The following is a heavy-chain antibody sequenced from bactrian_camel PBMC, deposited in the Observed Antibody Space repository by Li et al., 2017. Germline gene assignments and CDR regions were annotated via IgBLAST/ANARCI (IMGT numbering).Heavy chain of an antibody. J-gene: IGHJ7*01. D-gene: IGHD5*01. CDR1: GITFSRHD. CDR2: INSGGTSS. V-gene: IGHV3S40*01. Sequence: VQLVESGGGLVQPGGSLRLSCVASGITFSRHDMSWVRQAPGKEVERVAGINSGGTSSYYADSVKGRFTIAKGQAKHTLYLQMNSLKPDDTATYYCAARFQGGFGYGGILSPTHNRMQYWGKGTQVTVS.